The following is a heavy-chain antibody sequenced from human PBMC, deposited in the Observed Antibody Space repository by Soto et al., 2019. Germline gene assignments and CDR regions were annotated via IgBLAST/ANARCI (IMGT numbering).Heavy chain of an antibody. V-gene: IGHV1-2*04. CDR2: INPNSGGT. CDR1: GYTFTGYY. CDR3: ARAGGSGYYYVSYYGMDV. D-gene: IGHD3-22*01. Sequence: RASVNVSCKASGYTFTGYYMHWVRQAPGQGLEWMGWINPNSGGTNYAQKFQGWVTMTRDTSISTAYMELSRLRSDDTAVYYCARAGGSGYYYVSYYGMDVWGQGTTVTVS. J-gene: IGHJ6*02.